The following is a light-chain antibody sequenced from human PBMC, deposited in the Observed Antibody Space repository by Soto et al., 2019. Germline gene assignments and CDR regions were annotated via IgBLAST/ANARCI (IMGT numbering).Light chain of an antibody. CDR1: SSDVGGYKY. CDR2: EVT. V-gene: IGLV2-8*01. CDR3: SSYGGTNNMV. Sequence: QSVLTQPPSASGSPGQSVTISCTGTSSDVGGYKYVSWYQHHPGKSPKVVIYEVTKRPSGVPDRFSGSQSGNTASLTVSGLQAEDEADYYCSSYGGTNNMVFGGGTKLTVL. J-gene: IGLJ2*01.